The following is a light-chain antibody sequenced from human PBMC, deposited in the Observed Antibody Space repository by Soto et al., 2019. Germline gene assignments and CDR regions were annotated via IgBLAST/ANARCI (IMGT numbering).Light chain of an antibody. V-gene: IGKV1-9*01. Sequence: DIQLTQPPSFLSASVGDRVTITCRASQGISSYLAWYQQKPGKAPKLLIYIASTLQSGVPSRFSGSGSGTEFTLTISSLQPEDFATYYCQQLNSYSFGQGTKVEIK. CDR2: IAS. CDR3: QQLNSYS. J-gene: IGKJ1*01. CDR1: QGISSY.